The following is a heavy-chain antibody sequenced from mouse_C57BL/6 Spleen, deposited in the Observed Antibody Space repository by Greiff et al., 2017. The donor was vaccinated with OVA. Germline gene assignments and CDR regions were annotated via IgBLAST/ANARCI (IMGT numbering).Heavy chain of an antibody. Sequence: DVQLQESGPGLVKPSQSLSLTCSVTGYSITSGYYWNWIRQFPGNKLEWMGYISYDGSNNYNPSLKNRISITRDTSKNQFFLKLNSVTTEDTATYYCARIYYDYDYFDYWGQGTTLTVSS. J-gene: IGHJ2*01. CDR2: ISYDGSN. D-gene: IGHD2-4*01. CDR1: GYSITSGYY. CDR3: ARIYYDYDYFDY. V-gene: IGHV3-6*01.